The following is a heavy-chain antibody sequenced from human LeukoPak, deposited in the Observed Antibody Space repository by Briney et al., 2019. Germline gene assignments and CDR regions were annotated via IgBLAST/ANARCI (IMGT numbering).Heavy chain of an antibody. J-gene: IGHJ4*02. CDR3: ASRYCSGGSCPEDY. CDR1: GFTFSSYG. CDR2: IRYDGSNK. V-gene: IGHV3-30*02. D-gene: IGHD2-15*01. Sequence: SGGSLRLSCAASGFTFSSYGMHWVRQAPGKGLEWVAFIRYDGSNKYYADSVKGRFTISRDNSKNTLYLQMNSLRAEDTAVYYCASRYCSGGSCPEDYWGQGTLVTVSS.